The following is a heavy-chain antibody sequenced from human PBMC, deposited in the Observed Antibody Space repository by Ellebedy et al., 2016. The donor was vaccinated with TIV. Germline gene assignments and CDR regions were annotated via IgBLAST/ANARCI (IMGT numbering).Heavy chain of an antibody. CDR1: GYTLTELS. Sequence: ASVKVSCKVSGYTLTELSMHWVRQAPGKGLEWMGGFDPEDGETIYAQKFQGRVTMTEDTSTDTAYMVLSSLRSEDTAVYYCATVPFTAMVNDAFDIWGQGTMVTVSS. CDR3: ATVPFTAMVNDAFDI. CDR2: FDPEDGET. V-gene: IGHV1-24*01. J-gene: IGHJ3*02. D-gene: IGHD5-18*01.